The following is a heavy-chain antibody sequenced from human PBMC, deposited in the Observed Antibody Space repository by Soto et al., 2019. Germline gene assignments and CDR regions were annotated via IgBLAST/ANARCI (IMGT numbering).Heavy chain of an antibody. V-gene: IGHV1-69*13. Sequence: SVKVSCKASGGTFSSYSISWVRQAPGQGLEWMGGIIPIFGTANYAQKFQGRVTITADESTSTAYMELSSLRSEDTAVYYCAREPDRDSSGYSNWFDPWGQGTLVTVSS. CDR1: GGTFSSYS. J-gene: IGHJ5*02. CDR3: AREPDRDSSGYSNWFDP. D-gene: IGHD3-22*01. CDR2: IIPIFGTA.